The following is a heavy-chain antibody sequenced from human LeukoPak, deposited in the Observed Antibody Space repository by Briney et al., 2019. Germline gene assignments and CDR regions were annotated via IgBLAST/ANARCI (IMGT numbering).Heavy chain of an antibody. D-gene: IGHD6-13*01. V-gene: IGHV4-34*01. J-gene: IGHJ4*02. Sequence: SENLSLTCAVYGGSFSGYYWSWIRQPPGKGLEWIGEINHSGSTNYNPSLKSRVTISVDTSKNQFSLKLSSVTAADTAVYYCARGGGPAGYYFDYWGQGTLVTVSS. CDR2: INHSGST. CDR3: ARGGGPAGYYFDY. CDR1: GGSFSGYY.